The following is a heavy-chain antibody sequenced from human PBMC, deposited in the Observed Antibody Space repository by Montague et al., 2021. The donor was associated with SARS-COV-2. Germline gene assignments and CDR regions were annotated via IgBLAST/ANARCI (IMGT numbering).Heavy chain of an antibody. CDR1: GFTVRHYA. D-gene: IGHD1-26*01. V-gene: IGHV3-23*01. CDR3: AKLSGGPYLHYFEY. CDR2: ISGNGDPETT. J-gene: IGHJ4*02. Sequence: SLRLSCATSGFTVRHYAMTWVRQAPGKGLEWVSTISGNGDPETTDYAXXVKGRFTIARDISKNTLYLQLNRLRAEDTDVYYFAKLSGGPYLHYFEYWGQGTLVTVFS.